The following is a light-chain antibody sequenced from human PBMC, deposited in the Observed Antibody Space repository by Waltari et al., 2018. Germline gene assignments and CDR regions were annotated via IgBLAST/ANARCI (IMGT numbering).Light chain of an antibody. CDR1: QSISTY. CDR2: GAS. V-gene: IGKV1-39*01. CDR3: QQSDSLPWT. Sequence: ITCRASQSISTYLSWYQQKPGKAPNLLIYGASNLQSGVPSRFSGRGSGTDFTLTISSLQPEDFANYYCQQSDSLPWTFGQGTKVEIK. J-gene: IGKJ1*01.